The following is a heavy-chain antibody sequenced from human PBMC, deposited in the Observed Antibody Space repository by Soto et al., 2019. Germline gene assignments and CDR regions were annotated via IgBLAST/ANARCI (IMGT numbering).Heavy chain of an antibody. D-gene: IGHD3-16*02. CDR3: ARAGSYRFDY. J-gene: IGHJ4*02. CDR2: ISMDGTTI. V-gene: IGHV3-74*01. Sequence: PGGSLRLSCTPSGFSFSTYWMHWVRQAPGEGLAWVSRISMDGTTINYADSVKGRFTISRDNAKSTLYLQMNSLRDDDTAVYYCARAGSYRFDYWGLGTLVTVSS. CDR1: GFSFSTYW.